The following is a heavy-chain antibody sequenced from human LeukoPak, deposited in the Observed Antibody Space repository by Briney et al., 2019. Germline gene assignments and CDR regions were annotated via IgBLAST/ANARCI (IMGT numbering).Heavy chain of an antibody. Sequence: PGGSLRLSCSASGFTFSSYAMHWVRQAPGKGLEYVSAISSNGGSTYYADSVKGRFTISRDNSKNTLYLQMSSLRAEDTAVYYCVKPRGYSSSWHYFDYWGQGTLVTVSS. V-gene: IGHV3-64D*06. CDR3: VKPRGYSSSWHYFDY. D-gene: IGHD6-13*01. J-gene: IGHJ4*02. CDR2: ISSNGGST. CDR1: GFTFSSYA.